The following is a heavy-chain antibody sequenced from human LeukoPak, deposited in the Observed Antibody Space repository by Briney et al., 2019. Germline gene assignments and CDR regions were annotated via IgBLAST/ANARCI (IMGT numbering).Heavy chain of an antibody. CDR1: GGSISSGSYY. J-gene: IGHJ6*03. Sequence: PSQTLSLTCTVSGGSISSGSYYWSWIRQPAGKGLEWIGRIYTSGSTNYNPSLKSRVTISVDTSKNQFSLELSSVTAADTAVYYCARVTIAAAGYYYMDVWGKGTTVTVSS. D-gene: IGHD6-13*01. V-gene: IGHV4-61*02. CDR3: ARVTIAAAGYYYMDV. CDR2: IYTSGST.